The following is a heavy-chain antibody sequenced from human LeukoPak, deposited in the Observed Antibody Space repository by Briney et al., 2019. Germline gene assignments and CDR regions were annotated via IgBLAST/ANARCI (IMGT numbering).Heavy chain of an antibody. CDR1: GGSISSSSYY. D-gene: IGHD3-3*01. J-gene: IGHJ3*02. V-gene: IGHV4-39*07. CDR3: ARSHPYERDAFDI. CDR2: IYYSGST. Sequence: PSETLSLTCTVSGGSISSSSYYWGWIRQPPGKGLEWIGSIYYSGSTYYNPSLKSRVTISVDTSKNQFSLKLSSVTAADTAVYYCARSHPYERDAFDIWGQGTMVTVSS.